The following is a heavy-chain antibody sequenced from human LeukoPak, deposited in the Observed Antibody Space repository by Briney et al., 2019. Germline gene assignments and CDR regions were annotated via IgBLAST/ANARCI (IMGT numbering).Heavy chain of an antibody. CDR2: IYYSGST. D-gene: IGHD1-7*01. V-gene: IGHV4-59*01. CDR3: ARGTTLYNWNYPLDY. J-gene: IGHJ4*02. CDR1: GGSIYSYY. Sequence: SETLSLTCTVSGGSIYSYYWSWIRQPPGKGLEWIGYIYYSGSTNYNPSLKSRVTISVDTSKNQFSLKLSSVTAADTAVYYCARGTTLYNWNYPLDYWGQGTLVTVSS.